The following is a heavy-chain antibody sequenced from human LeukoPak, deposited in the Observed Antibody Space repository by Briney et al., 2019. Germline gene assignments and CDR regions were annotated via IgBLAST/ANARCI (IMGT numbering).Heavy chain of an antibody. J-gene: IGHJ6*03. CDR3: ATVVDTAMEGYYYYYMDV. D-gene: IGHD5-18*01. Sequence: LSLTCTVSGGSISSGDYYWSWIRQPPGKGLEWVSYISSSGSTIYYADSVKGRFTISRDNAKNSLYLQMNSLRAEDTAVYYCATVVDTAMEGYYYYYMDVWGKGTTVTVSS. CDR1: GGSISSGDYY. CDR2: ISSSGSTI. V-gene: IGHV3-11*04.